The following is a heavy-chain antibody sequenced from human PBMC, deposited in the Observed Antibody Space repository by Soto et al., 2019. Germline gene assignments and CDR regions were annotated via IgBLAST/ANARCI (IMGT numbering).Heavy chain of an antibody. CDR2: IFPSDSDT. V-gene: IGHV5-51*01. D-gene: IGHD3-22*01. Sequence: VESVTISCRTSGYRFTSYWIAWVLQMPGKGLEWMGIIFPSDSDTRYSPSFQGQVTISADRSTSTVFLQWASLKASDTAVYFCARKDKSGYFNWFDPWGQGTMVTVSS. J-gene: IGHJ5*02. CDR3: ARKDKSGYFNWFDP. CDR1: GYRFTSYW.